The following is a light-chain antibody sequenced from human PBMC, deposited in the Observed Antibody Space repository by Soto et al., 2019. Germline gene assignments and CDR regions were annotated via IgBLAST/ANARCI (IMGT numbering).Light chain of an antibody. Sequence: DLQMTQSPSSLSASVGDRVTISCQASQDISTFLNWYQQKPGQAPNLLIYDASNLEAGVPSRFSRSGSRTHFALTICSLQPEDIGPYYWQEYDMLPPMYTFGQGTKLEI. J-gene: IGKJ2*01. CDR3: QEYDMLPPMYT. CDR1: QDISTF. CDR2: DAS. V-gene: IGKV1-33*01.